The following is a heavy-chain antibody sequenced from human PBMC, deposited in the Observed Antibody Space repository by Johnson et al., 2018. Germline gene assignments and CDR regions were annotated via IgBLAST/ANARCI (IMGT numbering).Heavy chain of an antibody. V-gene: IGHV3-33*06. CDR1: GFTFSSYG. Sequence: QVQLVESGGGVVQPGRSLRLSCAASGFTFSSYGMHWVRQAPGKGLEGVAVIWYDGSNKYYADSVKGRFTISRDNSKNTLYLQMNSLRAEDTAVDYCSKDYGDYAYYYYGMDVWGQGTTVTVAS. CDR2: IWYDGSNK. D-gene: IGHD4-17*01. J-gene: IGHJ6*02. CDR3: SKDYGDYAYYYYGMDV.